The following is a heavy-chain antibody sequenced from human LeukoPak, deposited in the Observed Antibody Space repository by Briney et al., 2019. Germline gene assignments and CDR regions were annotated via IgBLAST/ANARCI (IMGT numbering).Heavy chain of an antibody. CDR3: ARAPIRSSFYYMDV. D-gene: IGHD2-2*01. J-gene: IGHJ6*03. Sequence: SETLSLTCTVSAGSISSYYWSWIRQPAGKGLEWIGRIYTSGSTNYNPSLKSRVTMSVDTSKNQFFLKLSSVTAADTAVYYCARAPIRSSFYYMDVWGKGTTVTVSS. CDR2: IYTSGST. V-gene: IGHV4-4*07. CDR1: AGSISSYY.